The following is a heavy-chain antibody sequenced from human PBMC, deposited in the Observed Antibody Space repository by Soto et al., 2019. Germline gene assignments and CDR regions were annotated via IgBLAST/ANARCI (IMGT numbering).Heavy chain of an antibody. Sequence: QLQLQESGPGLVKPSETLSLTCTVSGGSISSSSYYWGWIRQPPGKGLEWIGSIYYSGSTYYNPSLKSRVTISVDTSKNQFSLKLSSVTAADTAVYYCATEGDSSGWKRDHFDYWGQGTLVTVSS. CDR2: IYYSGST. D-gene: IGHD6-19*01. V-gene: IGHV4-39*01. CDR3: ATEGDSSGWKRDHFDY. J-gene: IGHJ4*02. CDR1: GGSISSSSYY.